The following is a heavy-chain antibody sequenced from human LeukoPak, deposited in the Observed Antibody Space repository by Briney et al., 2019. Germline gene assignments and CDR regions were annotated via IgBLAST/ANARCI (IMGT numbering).Heavy chain of an antibody. CDR2: ISGSGGST. D-gene: IGHD2-8*01. J-gene: IGHJ6*03. V-gene: IGHV3-23*01. CDR1: GFTFSSYG. Sequence: GRSLRLSCAASGFTFSSYGMSWVRQAPGKGLEWVSAISGSGGSTYYADSVKGRFTISRDNSKNTLYLQMNSLRAEDTAVYYCAKSPTQWRLYYYYYMDVWGKGTTVTISS. CDR3: AKSPTQWRLYYYYYMDV.